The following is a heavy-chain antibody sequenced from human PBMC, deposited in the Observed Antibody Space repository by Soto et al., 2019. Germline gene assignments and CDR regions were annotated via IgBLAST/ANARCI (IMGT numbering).Heavy chain of an antibody. Sequence: GGSLRLSCAASGFTFSSYAMSWVRQAPGKGLEWVTAISGSGGSTYYAEYVKGRFTISRDNSKNTLKLQMNSLRAEDKAEYNCAKFGGNLNDFWSGYSNYYYYGMDVWGQGTTVTVSS. CDR2: ISGSGGST. D-gene: IGHD3-3*01. CDR3: AKFGGNLNDFWSGYSNYYYYGMDV. J-gene: IGHJ6*02. V-gene: IGHV3-23*01. CDR1: GFTFSSYA.